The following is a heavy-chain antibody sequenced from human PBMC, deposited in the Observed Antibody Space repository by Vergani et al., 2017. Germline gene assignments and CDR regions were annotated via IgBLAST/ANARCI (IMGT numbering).Heavy chain of an antibody. V-gene: IGHV3-48*01. J-gene: IGHJ5*02. CDR3: ARDQGGSGSFGWFDP. CDR2: ISSSSSTI. Sequence: EVQLLESGGGLVQPGGSLRLSCAASGFTFSSYSMNWVRQAPGKGLEWVSYISSSSSTIYYADSVKGRFTISRDNSKNTLYLQMNSLRAEDTAVYYCARDQGGSGSFGWFDPWGQGTQVTVSS. D-gene: IGHD3-10*01. CDR1: GFTFSSYS.